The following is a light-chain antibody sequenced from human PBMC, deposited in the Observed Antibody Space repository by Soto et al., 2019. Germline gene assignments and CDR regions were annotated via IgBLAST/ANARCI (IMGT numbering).Light chain of an antibody. CDR1: QSVTSF. CDR2: DVS. J-gene: IGKJ4*01. CDR3: QQRSNWPLT. V-gene: IGKV3-11*01. Sequence: EIVLTQSPATLSLSPGERATLSCRASQSVTSFLAWYQQKPGQAPRLLIYDVSSRATGIPARFSGSGSGTDFTLTISSLEPEDFAVYYCQQRSNWPLTFGVGTKVEIK.